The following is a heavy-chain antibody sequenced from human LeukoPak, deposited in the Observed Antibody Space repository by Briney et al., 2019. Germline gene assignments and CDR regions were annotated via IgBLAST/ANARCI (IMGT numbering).Heavy chain of an antibody. CDR3: ARERSYYDSSGYSFFDY. V-gene: IGHV4-31*03. CDR2: IYYSGST. J-gene: IGHJ4*02. CDR1: GGSISSGGYY. D-gene: IGHD3-22*01. Sequence: PSETLSLTCTVSGGSISSGGYYWSWIRQHPGKGLEWIGYIYYSGSTYYNPSLKSRVTISVDTSKNQFSPKLSSVTAADTAVYYCARERSYYDSSGYSFFDYWGQGTLVTVSS.